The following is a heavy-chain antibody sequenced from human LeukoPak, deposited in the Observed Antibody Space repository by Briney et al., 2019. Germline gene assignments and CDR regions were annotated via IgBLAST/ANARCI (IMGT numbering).Heavy chain of an antibody. CDR3: ARELHSGLGFNYFDY. CDR1: GDSVSSNSAA. J-gene: IGHJ4*02. D-gene: IGHD6-19*01. Sequence: SQTLSLTCAISGDSVSSNSAAWNWVRQSPSRGLEWLGRKYYRSKWYNDYAESVKSRITINPDTSKNQFSLQLDSVTPDDTAVYYCARELHSGLGFNYFDYWGQGTLVTVSS. CDR2: KYYRSKWYN. V-gene: IGHV6-1*01.